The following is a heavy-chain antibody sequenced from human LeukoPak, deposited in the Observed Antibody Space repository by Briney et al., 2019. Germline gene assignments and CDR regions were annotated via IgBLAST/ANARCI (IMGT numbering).Heavy chain of an antibody. V-gene: IGHV4-59*08. CDR1: GGSISSYY. Sequence: PSETLSLTCTVSGGSISSYYWSWIRQPPGKGLEWIGYIYYSGSTNYNPSLKSRVTISVDTSKNQFSLKLSSVTAAVTAVYYCARHRGWLYLLDYWGQGTLVTVSS. CDR2: IYYSGST. CDR3: ARHRGWLYLLDY. D-gene: IGHD3-16*02. J-gene: IGHJ4*02.